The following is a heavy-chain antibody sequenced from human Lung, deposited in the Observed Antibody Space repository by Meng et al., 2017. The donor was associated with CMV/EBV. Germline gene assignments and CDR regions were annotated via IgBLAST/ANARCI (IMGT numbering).Heavy chain of an antibody. CDR1: GFTFRSYA. J-gene: IGHJ4*02. CDR2: ISYDSSKK. D-gene: IGHD6-19*01. CDR3: TREYGWSFLSSCDY. V-gene: IGHV3-30*04. Sequence: GGSLRLXXAALGFTFRSYAMHWVRQAPGKGLEWVAIISYDSSKKEYADSVKGRFTISRDNSKNMVYLEMNSLRGEDTAVYYCTREYGWSFLSSCDYWGQGAXVTVSS.